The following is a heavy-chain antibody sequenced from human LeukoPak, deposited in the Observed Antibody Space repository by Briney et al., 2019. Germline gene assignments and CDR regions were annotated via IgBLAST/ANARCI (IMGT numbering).Heavy chain of an antibody. CDR3: ARGYSWGSGSYYNPNDAFDI. Sequence: ASVKVSCKASGYTFTSYDINWVRQATGQGLEWMGWMNPNSGNTGYAQKFQGRVTMTRNTSISTAYMELSSLRSEDTAVYYCARGYSWGSGSYYNPNDAFDIWGQGTMVTVSS. CDR1: GYTFTSYD. CDR2: MNPNSGNT. D-gene: IGHD3-10*01. V-gene: IGHV1-8*01. J-gene: IGHJ3*02.